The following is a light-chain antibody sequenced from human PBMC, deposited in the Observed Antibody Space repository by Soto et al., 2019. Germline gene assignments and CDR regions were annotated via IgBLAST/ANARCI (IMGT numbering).Light chain of an antibody. Sequence: DIQMTQSPSSLSASVGDRVTITCRASQSISSYLNWYQQKPGKAPKLLIYAASSLQSGVPSRFSGSGSGTDFTPTISSLQPEDFATYYCQQSYSTPYNFGQGTKLEIK. V-gene: IGKV1-39*01. J-gene: IGKJ2*01. CDR1: QSISSY. CDR3: QQSYSTPYN. CDR2: AAS.